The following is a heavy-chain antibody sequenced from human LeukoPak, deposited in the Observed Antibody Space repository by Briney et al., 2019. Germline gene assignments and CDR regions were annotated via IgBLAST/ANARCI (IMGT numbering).Heavy chain of an antibody. V-gene: IGHV1-2*02. CDR1: GYTFTGYY. J-gene: IGHJ5*02. CDR2: INPNSGGT. CDR3: ARSSIVGATRVWFDP. Sequence: ASVKVSCKASGYTFTGYYMHWVRQAPGQGLEWMGWINPNSGGTNYAQKFQGRVTMTRDTSISTAYMELSRLRSDDTAVYYCARSSIVGATRVWFDPWGQGTLVTVSS. D-gene: IGHD1-26*01.